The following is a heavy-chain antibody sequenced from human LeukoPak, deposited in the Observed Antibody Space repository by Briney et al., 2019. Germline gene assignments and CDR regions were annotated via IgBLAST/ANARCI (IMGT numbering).Heavy chain of an antibody. CDR1: EFNVSSNH. V-gene: IGHV3-53*01. CDR2: IYISGNA. D-gene: IGHD1-26*01. Sequence: GGSLRLSCAASEFNVSSNHMSWVRQAPGKGLEWVSLIYISGNAYYVDSVKGRFIISRDNSKNTLYLQLNSLRVEDTAVYYCRGGGGVGTKYWGQGTLVTVSS. J-gene: IGHJ4*02. CDR3: RGGGGVGTKY.